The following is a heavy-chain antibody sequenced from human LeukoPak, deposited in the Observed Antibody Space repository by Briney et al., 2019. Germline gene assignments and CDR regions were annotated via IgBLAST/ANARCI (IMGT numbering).Heavy chain of an antibody. CDR1: EFTLVRYA. CDR3: VRDPTYGSSWYYYMDV. Sequence: TGGSLRLSCAASEFTLVRYAMNWVRHAPGKGLECGSYISSSSFKIGYADSVKGRFTISRDNSKNSLYLQMASLRVEDTAVYYCVRDPTYGSSWYYYMDVWGKGTTVTVSS. D-gene: IGHD6-13*01. V-gene: IGHV3-48*04. CDR2: ISSSSFKI. J-gene: IGHJ6*03.